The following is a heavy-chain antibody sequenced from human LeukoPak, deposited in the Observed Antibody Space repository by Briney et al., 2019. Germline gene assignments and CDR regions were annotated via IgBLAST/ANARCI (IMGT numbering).Heavy chain of an antibody. CDR2: ISPTGDST. J-gene: IGHJ6*03. CDR3: VRKFYFYMDV. CDR1: GLTLSRYA. Sequence: PGGSLRLSCGASGLTLSRYAVNLVRQAPGRGLEWVSYISPTGDSTLNAEPVKGRFSVSRDNSKNMVYLQMDGLRAEDTATYFCVRKFYFYMDVWGKGTTVTVSS. V-gene: IGHV3-23*01.